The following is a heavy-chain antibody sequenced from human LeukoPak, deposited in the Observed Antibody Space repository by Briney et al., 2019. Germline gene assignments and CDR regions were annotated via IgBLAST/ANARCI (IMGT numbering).Heavy chain of an antibody. CDR3: AKERYWCGCYLFKAFYI. V-gene: IGHV4-34*01. CDR2: INHSGST. J-gene: IGHJ3*02. CDR1: GGSFSGYY. D-gene: IGHD3-3*01. Sequence: SETLSLTCAVYGGSFSGYYWSWIRQPPGKGLEWIGEINHSGSTNYNPSLKSRVTISVDTSKNQFSLKLSSVTAADTAVYYCAKERYWCGCYLFKAFYILGQGTKGNGSS.